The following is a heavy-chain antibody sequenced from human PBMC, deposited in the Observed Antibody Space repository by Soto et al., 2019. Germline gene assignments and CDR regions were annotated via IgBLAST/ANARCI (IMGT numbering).Heavy chain of an antibody. D-gene: IGHD1-1*01. CDR1: GYSFTSYW. J-gene: IGHJ3*02. CDR2: IYPGDSDT. CDR3: RTSTVGSQFPWGAVDI. Sequence: GESLKISCKGSGYSFTSYWIGWVRQMPGKGLEWMGIIYPGDSDTRYSPSFQGQVTISADKSISTAYLQWSSLKASDTAMYYCRTSTVGSQFPWGAVDIWGQGTMVTVSS. V-gene: IGHV5-51*01.